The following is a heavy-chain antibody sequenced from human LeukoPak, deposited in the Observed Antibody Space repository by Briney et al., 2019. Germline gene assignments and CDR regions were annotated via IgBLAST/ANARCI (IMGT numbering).Heavy chain of an antibody. Sequence: SETLSLTCTVSGYSISSGYYWGWIRQPPGKGLEWIGSIYHSGSTYYNPSLKSRVTISVDTSKNQFSLKLSSVAAADTAVYYCARDLGIRYYYFMDVWGKGTTVTVSS. CDR2: IYHSGST. J-gene: IGHJ6*03. CDR1: GYSISSGYY. D-gene: IGHD3-16*01. V-gene: IGHV4-38-2*02. CDR3: ARDLGIRYYYFMDV.